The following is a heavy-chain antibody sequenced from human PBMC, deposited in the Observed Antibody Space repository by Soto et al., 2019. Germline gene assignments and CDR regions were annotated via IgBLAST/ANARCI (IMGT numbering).Heavy chain of an antibody. D-gene: IGHD6-13*01. CDR2: IFSNDEK. Sequence: QVTVKESGPVLVNPPETLTLTCTVSGFSHSTAGLGVSWIRQPPAKALEWLAHIFSNDEKSYSPSLKSRLTISKDISKSQVVLTMANMDPVDTATYDCASTYSTGWYWFDPWCQGTLGTVSS. J-gene: IGHJ5*02. V-gene: IGHV2-26*04. CDR1: GFSHSTAGLG. CDR3: ASTYSTGWYWFDP.